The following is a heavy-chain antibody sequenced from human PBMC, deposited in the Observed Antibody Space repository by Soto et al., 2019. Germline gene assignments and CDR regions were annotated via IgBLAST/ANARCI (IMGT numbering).Heavy chain of an antibody. CDR3: ARARDEVASMDV. J-gene: IGHJ6*02. CDR2: TYYTGRT. CDR1: GDSVTGDY. V-gene: IGHV4-59*02. Sequence: LSLTCSVSGDSVTGDYWNWSRQPPGKGLEWIGFTYYTGRTSYNPSLESRVTISVDTSKNQFSLKLTSVTAADTAVYYCARARDEVASMDVWGQGTSVTVSS. D-gene: IGHD5-12*01.